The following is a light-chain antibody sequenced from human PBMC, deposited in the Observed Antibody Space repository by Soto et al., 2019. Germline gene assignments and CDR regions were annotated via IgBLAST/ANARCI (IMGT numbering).Light chain of an antibody. CDR2: GAS. CDR1: HSVTSN. J-gene: IGKJ3*01. V-gene: IGKV3-15*01. Sequence: EIVMTQSPATLSVSPGERATLSYRASHSVTSNLAWYQQRPGQAPRLLIYGASTRATGIPARFSGSGSGTEFSLTISSLQSEDFAVYYCQQYNKWPLFTFGPGTRVDMK. CDR3: QQYNKWPLFT.